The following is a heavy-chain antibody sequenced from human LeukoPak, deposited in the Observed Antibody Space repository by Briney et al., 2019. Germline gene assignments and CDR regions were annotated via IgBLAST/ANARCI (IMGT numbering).Heavy chain of an antibody. CDR2: IYSGGST. CDR3: ARQSGDIVVVPAALED. D-gene: IGHD2-2*01. Sequence: GGSLRLSCAASGFTVSSNYMSWVRQAPGKGLEWVSVIYSGGSTYYADSVKGRFTISRDNSKNTLYLQMNSLRAEDTAVYYYARQSGDIVVVPAALEDWGQGTLVTVSS. V-gene: IGHV3-53*01. J-gene: IGHJ4*02. CDR1: GFTVSSNY.